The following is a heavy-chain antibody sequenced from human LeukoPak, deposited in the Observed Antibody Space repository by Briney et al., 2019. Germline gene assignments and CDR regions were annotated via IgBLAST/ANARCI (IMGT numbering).Heavy chain of an antibody. Sequence: SETLSLTCTVSGGSISSGGYYWSWVRQHPGKGLEWIGYIYYSGSTNYNPSLKSRVTISEDTSKSQFSLRLSSVTAADTAVYYCAGNWVNDAFDIWGQGTMVTVSS. CDR3: AGNWVNDAFDI. J-gene: IGHJ3*02. V-gene: IGHV4-31*03. D-gene: IGHD7-27*01. CDR1: GGSISSGGYY. CDR2: IYYSGST.